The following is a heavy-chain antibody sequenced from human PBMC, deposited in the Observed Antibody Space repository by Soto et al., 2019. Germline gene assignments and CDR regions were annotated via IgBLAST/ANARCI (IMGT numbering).Heavy chain of an antibody. CDR3: ARVPSPFDYYYAMDV. J-gene: IGHJ6*02. CDR1: GDSISSGNKY. CDR2: IFSSGTT. V-gene: IGHV4-30-4*01. Sequence: QVQLRESSPGLVMPSQTLSLTCTVSGDSISSGNKYWSWIRQPPGKGLEWIGYIFSSGTTYYNPSLKSRLTMSLDASQNQISLKLNSLTVADTAVYFCARVPSPFDYYYAMDVWGQGTTVTVSS. D-gene: IGHD3-16*01.